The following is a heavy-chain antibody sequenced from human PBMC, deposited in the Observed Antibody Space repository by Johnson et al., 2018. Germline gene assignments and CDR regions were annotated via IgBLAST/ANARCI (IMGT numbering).Heavy chain of an antibody. CDR3: LVGMMDFEH. D-gene: IGHD1-26*01. CDR2: IKEDTTEK. J-gene: IGHJ1*01. V-gene: IGHV3-7*01. Sequence: VQLVQSGGGSVQPGGSLRLACSTSGFTFSNYYMSWVRQAPGKGLEWVANIKEDTTEKNYVESVKGRFTISRDNAQKSFYLQRSSLRVEDTAWYYCLVGMMDFEHWGQGSLVTVSS. CDR1: GFTFSNYY.